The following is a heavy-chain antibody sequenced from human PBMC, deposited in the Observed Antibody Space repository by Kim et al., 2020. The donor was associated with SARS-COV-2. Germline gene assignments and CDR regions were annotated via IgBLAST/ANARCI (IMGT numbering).Heavy chain of an antibody. CDR1: GFTFSSYG. CDR3: GRDLVGYYGSGCHMDY. V-gene: IGHV3-33*01. Sequence: GGSLRLSCAASGFTFSSYGMHWVRQAPGKGLEWVAVIWYDGSNKYYADSVKGRFTISRDNSKKTLYLQMNGLRAEDTAVYYCGRDLVGYYGSGCHMDYWG. J-gene: IGHJ4*01. CDR2: IWYDGSNK. D-gene: IGHD3-10*01.